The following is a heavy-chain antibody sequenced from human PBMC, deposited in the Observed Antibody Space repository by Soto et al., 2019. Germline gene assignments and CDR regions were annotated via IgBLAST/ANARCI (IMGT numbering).Heavy chain of an antibody. D-gene: IGHD2-2*01. CDR1: GGSISSGDYY. Sequence: SETLSLTCTVSGGSISSGDYYWSWIRQPPGEGLEWIGYIYYSGSTYYNPSLKSRVTISVDTSKNQFSLKLSSVTAADTAVYYCARVPWGTLYYYGMDVWGQGTTVTVSS. J-gene: IGHJ6*02. CDR3: ARVPWGTLYYYGMDV. CDR2: IYYSGST. V-gene: IGHV4-30-4*01.